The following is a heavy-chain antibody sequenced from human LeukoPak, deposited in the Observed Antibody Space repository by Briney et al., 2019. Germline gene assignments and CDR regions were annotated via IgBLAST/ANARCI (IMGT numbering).Heavy chain of an antibody. CDR2: TYYSGST. J-gene: IGHJ6*02. D-gene: IGHD3-22*01. V-gene: IGHV4-59*01. Sequence: PSETLSLTCTVSGGSISSYYWSWIRQPPGKGLEWIGYTYYSGSTNYTPSLKSRVTISVDTSKNQFSLKLSSVTAADTAVYYCARDRDSVYYDSSGYYYDYYYGMDVWGQGTTVTVSS. CDR1: GGSISSYY. CDR3: ARDRDSVYYDSSGYYYDYYYGMDV.